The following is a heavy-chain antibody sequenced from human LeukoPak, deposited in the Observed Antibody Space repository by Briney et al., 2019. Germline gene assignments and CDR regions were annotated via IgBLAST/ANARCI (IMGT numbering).Heavy chain of an antibody. D-gene: IGHD3-16*01. CDR3: ARDRSLGIIDY. J-gene: IGHJ4*02. CDR2: IYYSGST. Sequence: SETLSLTCTVSGGSISTYYWSWIRQPPGKGLEWIGYIYYSGSTNYNPSLKSRVTISVDASKNHFSLKLSSVTAADTAVYYCARDRSLGIIDYWGQGTLVTVSS. V-gene: IGHV4-59*01. CDR1: GGSISTYY.